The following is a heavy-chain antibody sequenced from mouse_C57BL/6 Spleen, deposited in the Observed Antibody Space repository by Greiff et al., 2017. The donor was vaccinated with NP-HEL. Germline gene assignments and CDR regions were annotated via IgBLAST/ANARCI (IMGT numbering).Heavy chain of an antibody. Sequence: DVMLVESGGDLVKPGGSLKLSCAASGFTFSSYGMSWVRQTPDKRLEWVATISSGGSYTYYPDSVKGRFPISRDNAKNTLYLQMSSLKSEDTAMYYCARAPAYYSNYDYFDYWGQGTTLTVSS. CDR3: ARAPAYYSNYDYFDY. D-gene: IGHD2-5*01. CDR1: GFTFSSYG. CDR2: ISSGGSYT. J-gene: IGHJ2*01. V-gene: IGHV5-6*02.